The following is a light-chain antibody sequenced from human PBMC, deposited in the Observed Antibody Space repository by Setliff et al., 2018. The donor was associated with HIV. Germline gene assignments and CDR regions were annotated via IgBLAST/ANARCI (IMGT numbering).Light chain of an antibody. V-gene: IGLV2-18*02. CDR2: EVS. J-gene: IGLJ1*01. Sequence: QSALTQPPSVSGFPGQSVTISCTGTSSDVGNYNRVSWYQQPPGAAPKLIIYEVSNRASGVPDRFSGSKSGNTASLTISGLQAEDEALYFCSSYTSIITFVFGTGTKVTVL. CDR3: SSYTSIITFV. CDR1: SSDVGNYNR.